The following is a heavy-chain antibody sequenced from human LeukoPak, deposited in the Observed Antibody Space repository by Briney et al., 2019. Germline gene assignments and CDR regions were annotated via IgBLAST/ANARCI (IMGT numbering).Heavy chain of an antibody. J-gene: IGHJ4*02. CDR2: MNPRSGNT. CDR3: AKVVSGGHHDY. V-gene: IGHV1-8*01. CDR1: GYTFTNND. D-gene: IGHD2-15*01. Sequence: ASVKVSCKASGYTFTNNDISSVRQAAGQGLEWMGWMNPRSGNTGYAQKFQGRVTMTRDTSITTAYMELSALRSEDTAVYYCAKVVSGGHHDYWGQGTLVTVSS.